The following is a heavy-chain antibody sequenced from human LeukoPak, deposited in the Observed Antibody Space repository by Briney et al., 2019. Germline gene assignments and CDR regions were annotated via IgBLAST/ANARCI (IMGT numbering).Heavy chain of an antibody. CDR2: ISWNSGSI. CDR3: AKGATTVSTRDYYYYGMDV. V-gene: IGHV3-9*01. Sequence: GGSLRLSCAASGFTFDDYAMPWVRQAPGKGLEWVSGISWNSGSIGYADSVKGRFTISRDNAKNSLYLQMNSLRAEGTALYYCAKGATTVSTRDYYYYGMDVWGQGTTVTVSS. J-gene: IGHJ6*02. CDR1: GFTFDDYA. D-gene: IGHD4-11*01.